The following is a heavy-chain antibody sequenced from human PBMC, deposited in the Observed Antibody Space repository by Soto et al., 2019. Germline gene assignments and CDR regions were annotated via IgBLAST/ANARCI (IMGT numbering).Heavy chain of an antibody. CDR1: GGSFSGYY. CDR3: ARGLGGAAANWFDP. CDR2: INHSGST. V-gene: IGHV4-34*01. Sequence: PSETLSLTCAVYGGSFSGYYWSWIRQPPGKGLEWIGEINHSGSTNYNPSLKSRVTISVDTSKNQFSLKLSSVTAADTAVYYCARGLGGAAANWFDPWGQGTLVTVSS. J-gene: IGHJ5*02. D-gene: IGHD6-13*01.